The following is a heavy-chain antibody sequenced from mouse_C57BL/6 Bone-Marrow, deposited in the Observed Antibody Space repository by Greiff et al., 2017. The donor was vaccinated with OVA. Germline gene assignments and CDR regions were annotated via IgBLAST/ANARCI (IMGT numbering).Heavy chain of an antibody. V-gene: IGHV10-3*01. D-gene: IGHD2-3*01. Sequence: GGGLVQPTGSLTLSCAASGFPFNTYAMHWVRQAPGKGLEWVARIRSKSSNYATYYADSVKDRFTISRDDSQSMLYLQMNNLKTEDTAMYYCVRDYGDGYFYWYFDVWGTGTTVTVSS. J-gene: IGHJ1*03. CDR3: VRDYGDGYFYWYFDV. CDR2: IRSKSSNYAT. CDR1: GFPFNTYA.